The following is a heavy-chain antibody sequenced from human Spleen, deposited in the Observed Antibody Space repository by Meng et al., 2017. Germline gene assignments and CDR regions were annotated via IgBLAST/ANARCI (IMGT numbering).Heavy chain of an antibody. V-gene: IGHV3-9*01. CDR1: GFTFDDYA. Sequence: SLKISCAASGFTFDDYAMHWVRQAPGKGLEWVSGISWNSGSIGYADSVKGRLTIFRDNSKNTLYLQMNSLRAEDTAVYYCAKGLGSHDYWGQGTLVTVSS. J-gene: IGHJ4*02. CDR3: AKGLGSHDY. D-gene: IGHD2-15*01. CDR2: ISWNSGSI.